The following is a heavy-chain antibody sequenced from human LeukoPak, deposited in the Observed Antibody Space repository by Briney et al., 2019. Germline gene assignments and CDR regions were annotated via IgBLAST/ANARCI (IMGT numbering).Heavy chain of an antibody. CDR2: IIPIFGIA. V-gene: IGHV1-69*04. D-gene: IGHD3-3*01. CDR1: GGTFSSYA. Sequence: GASVKVSCKASGGTFSSYAISWVRQAPGQGLEWVGRIIPIFGIANYAQKFQGRVTITADKSTSTAYMELSSLRSEDTAVYYCASGPDFWSGYAAGDAFDIWGQGTMVTVSS. J-gene: IGHJ3*02. CDR3: ASGPDFWSGYAAGDAFDI.